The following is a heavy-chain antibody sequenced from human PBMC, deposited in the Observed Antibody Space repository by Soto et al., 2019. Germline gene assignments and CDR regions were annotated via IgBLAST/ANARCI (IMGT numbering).Heavy chain of an antibody. CDR2: VYYSGST. J-gene: IGHJ4*02. D-gene: IGHD3-9*01. CDR1: GGDVSSSSYY. V-gene: IGHV4-39*01. Sequence: KASANLCLTCTVSGGDVSSSSYYWGWVRQPPGKGLEWIGSVYYSGSTYYNPSLESRVTISVDKSKNQFSLKLMSLSAADTAVYYCGRLEGLATISYYFDYWGQGALVTVSS. CDR3: GRLEGLATISYYFDY.